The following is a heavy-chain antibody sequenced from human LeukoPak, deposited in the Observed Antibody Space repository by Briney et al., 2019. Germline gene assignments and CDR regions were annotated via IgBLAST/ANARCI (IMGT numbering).Heavy chain of an antibody. V-gene: IGHV1-24*01. CDR3: ATGSSGWYRAPSSFDY. Sequence: ASVKVSCKVSGYTLTELSMRWVRQAPGKGLEWMGGIDPEDGETIYAQKFQGRVTMTEDTSTDTAYMELSSLRSEDTAVYYCATGSSGWYRAPSSFDYWGQGTLVAVSS. CDR2: IDPEDGET. J-gene: IGHJ4*02. CDR1: GYTLTELS. D-gene: IGHD6-19*01.